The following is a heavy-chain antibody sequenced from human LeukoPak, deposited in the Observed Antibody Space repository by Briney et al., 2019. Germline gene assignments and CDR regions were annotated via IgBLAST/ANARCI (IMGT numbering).Heavy chain of an antibody. Sequence: GGSLRLSCAASGFTFSSDAMSWVRQAPGKGLEWVSTINYSGGTTYYADSVKGRFTISRDNSQNMLYLQMNSLRAEDTAVYFCANRPGWRAFDHWGQGTLVTVSS. CDR3: ANRPGWRAFDH. CDR1: GFTFSSDA. CDR2: INYSGGTT. V-gene: IGHV3-23*01. J-gene: IGHJ4*02.